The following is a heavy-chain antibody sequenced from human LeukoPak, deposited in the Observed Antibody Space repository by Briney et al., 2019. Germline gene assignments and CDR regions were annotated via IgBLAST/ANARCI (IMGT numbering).Heavy chain of an antibody. Sequence: PSETLSLTCTVSGGSISSSSYYWGWIRQPPGKGLGWIGSIYYSGSTYYNPSLKSRVTISVDTSKNQFSLKLSSVTAADTAVYYCARRLARVEMATIDYWGQGTLVTVSS. D-gene: IGHD5-24*01. CDR1: GGSISSSSYY. CDR2: IYYSGST. CDR3: ARRLARVEMATIDY. J-gene: IGHJ4*02. V-gene: IGHV4-39*01.